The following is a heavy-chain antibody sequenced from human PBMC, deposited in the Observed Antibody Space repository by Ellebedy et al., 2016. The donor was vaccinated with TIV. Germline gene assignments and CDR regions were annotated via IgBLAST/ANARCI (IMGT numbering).Heavy chain of an antibody. CDR3: ARLTYVNSWYHLDY. D-gene: IGHD1-14*01. Sequence: GESLKISCAASGFTLSTHWMSWVRQAPGKGLEWVASIKQDGSVQYYVDSVRGRFTISRDNSKTSTYLQMNSLRGEDTAVYYCARLTYVNSWYHLDYWGQGTLVTVSS. CDR1: GFTLSTHW. J-gene: IGHJ4*02. V-gene: IGHV3-7*01. CDR2: IKQDGSVQ.